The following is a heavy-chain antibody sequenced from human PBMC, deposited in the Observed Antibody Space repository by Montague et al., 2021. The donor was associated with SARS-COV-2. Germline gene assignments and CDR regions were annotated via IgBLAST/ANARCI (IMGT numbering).Heavy chain of an antibody. D-gene: IGHD6-13*01. CDR1: GGSFSSYY. Sequence: SETLSLTCAVYGGSFSSYYWCWIRQPPGKGLGWIGEITHSGSTNNNPSLKIQVTISLDTSTNQFSLKLSSVTAAATAVYYCARGRYSCSWYGTKYYFDYWGQGTLVTVSS. CDR2: ITHSGST. V-gene: IGHV4-34*01. CDR3: ARGRYSCSWYGTKYYFDY. J-gene: IGHJ4*02.